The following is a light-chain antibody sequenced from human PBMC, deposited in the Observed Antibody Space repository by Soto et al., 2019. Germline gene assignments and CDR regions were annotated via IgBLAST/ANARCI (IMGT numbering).Light chain of an antibody. J-gene: IGLJ2*01. V-gene: IGLV1-44*01. Sequence: QSVLTQPPSASGTPGQRVTISCSGSSSNIGSNTVNWYQQVPGTAPKLLIYNNNQRPSGVPDRCSGSKSGTSASLAISGLQSEDEADYYCAPWDDSLNGVLFGGGTKVTVL. CDR3: APWDDSLNGVL. CDR2: NNN. CDR1: SSNIGSNT.